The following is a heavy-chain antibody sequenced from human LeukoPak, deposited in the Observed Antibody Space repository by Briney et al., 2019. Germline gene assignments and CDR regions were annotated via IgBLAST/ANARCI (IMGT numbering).Heavy chain of an antibody. J-gene: IGHJ6*03. CDR1: GFTFSNAW. CDR2: IKSKTDGGTT. V-gene: IGHV3-15*01. Sequence: GGSLRLSCAASGFTFSNAWMSWVRQAPGKGLEWVGRIKSKTDGGTTDYAAPVKGRFTISRDDSKNTLYLQMNSLRAEDTAVYFCARDQPLTVSSWGYFYYYLDVWGRGTTVTVSS. CDR3: ARDQPLTVSSWGYFYYYLDV. D-gene: IGHD4-17*01.